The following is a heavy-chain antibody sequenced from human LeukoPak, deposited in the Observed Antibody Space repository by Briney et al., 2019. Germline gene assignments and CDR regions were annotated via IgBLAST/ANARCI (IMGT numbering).Heavy chain of an antibody. CDR3: ARDKYYDFWSGYSSFDY. Sequence: SETLSLTCAVSGGSISSSNWWSWVRQPPGKGLEWIGEIYHSGSTNYNPSLKSRVTISIDKSKNQFSLKLSSVTAADTAVYYCARDKYYDFWSGYSSFDYWGQGTLVTVSS. CDR1: GGSISSSNW. D-gene: IGHD3-3*01. V-gene: IGHV4-4*02. CDR2: IYHSGST. J-gene: IGHJ4*02.